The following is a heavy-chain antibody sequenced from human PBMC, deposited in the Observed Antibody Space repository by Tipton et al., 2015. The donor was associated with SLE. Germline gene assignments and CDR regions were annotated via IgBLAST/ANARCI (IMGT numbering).Heavy chain of an antibody. J-gene: IGHJ4*02. CDR3: VRGQSATGEFDS. D-gene: IGHD3-16*01. CDR1: GFTFNDYA. V-gene: IGHV3-23*03. CDR2: IYSGGGT. Sequence: SLRLSCAASGFTFNDYAMSWVRQAPGKGLEWVSVIYSGGGTSYADSVMGRFTISRDNSKNSLHLQMNRLRAGDTAVYYCVRGQSATGEFDSWGQGTQVTVSS.